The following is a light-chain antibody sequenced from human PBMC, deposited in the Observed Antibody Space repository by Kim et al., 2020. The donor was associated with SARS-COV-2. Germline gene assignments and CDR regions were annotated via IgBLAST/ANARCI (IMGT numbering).Light chain of an antibody. J-gene: IGKJ4*01. V-gene: IGKV3-20*01. CDR2: DAS. Sequence: EIVLTQSPGTLSLSPGEGATLSCRASQSVPSNSSAWYQQQPGQAPRLLIYDASTRATGIADRFSGGGSGTYFTLTISRLEPPDFAVYYCQQYGTSVTFGGGTKVDIK. CDR3: QQYGTSVT. CDR1: QSVPSNS.